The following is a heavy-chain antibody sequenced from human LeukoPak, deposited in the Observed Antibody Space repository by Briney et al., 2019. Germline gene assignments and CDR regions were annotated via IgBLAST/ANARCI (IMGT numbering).Heavy chain of an antibody. D-gene: IGHD6-19*01. CDR3: GIAVAGTRTKVDY. CDR1: GYTFTSYG. Sequence: ASVKVSCKASGYTFTSYGISWVRQAPGQGLEWMGWISAYNGNTNYAQKLQGRVTMTTDTSTSTAYMELGSLRSDDTAVYYCGIAVAGTRTKVDYWGQGTLVTVSS. CDR2: ISAYNGNT. J-gene: IGHJ4*02. V-gene: IGHV1-18*01.